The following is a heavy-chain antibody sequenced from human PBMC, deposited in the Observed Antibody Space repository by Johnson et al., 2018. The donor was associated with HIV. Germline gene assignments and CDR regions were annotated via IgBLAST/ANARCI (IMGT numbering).Heavy chain of an antibody. CDR1: GFTVSSNY. CDR2: IYSGGST. CDR3: ARESNGDYVAFDI. Sequence: VQLVDSGGGVIQPGGSLRLSCAASGFTVSSNYMSWVRQAPGKGLEWVSLIYSGGSTYYADSVKGRFTISRDDSRNTLHLQMNSLRAEDTAVYYCARESNGDYVAFDIWGQGTMVTVSS. D-gene: IGHD4-17*01. J-gene: IGHJ3*02. V-gene: IGHV3-53*01.